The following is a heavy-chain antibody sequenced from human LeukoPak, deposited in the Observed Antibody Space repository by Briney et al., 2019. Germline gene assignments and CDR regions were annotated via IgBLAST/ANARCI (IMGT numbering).Heavy chain of an antibody. V-gene: IGHV1-8*01. CDR2: MNPNSGNT. CDR3: AYGSGSHSSFDP. CDR1: GYTFTSYD. D-gene: IGHD3-10*01. J-gene: IGHJ5*02. Sequence: ASVKVSCKASGYTFTSYDINWLRQATGQGLEWMGWMNPNSGNTGYAQKFQGRVTMTRNTSISTAYMELSSLRSEDTAVYYCAYGSGSHSSFDPWGQGTLVTVSS.